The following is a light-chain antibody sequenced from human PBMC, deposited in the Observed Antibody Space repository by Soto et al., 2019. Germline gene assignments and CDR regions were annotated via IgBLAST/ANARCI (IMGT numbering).Light chain of an antibody. CDR1: QSVISD. CDR2: GAS. J-gene: IGKJ1*01. Sequence: EIVLTQSPGSMYLSPGERATLACRASQSVISDLAWYQQRPGQDPRLLIYGASNRAIGFPDRFSGSCSGTDFSLSIFRLEPEDAAVYYCHQYSSPPRTFGQGTKVEIK. V-gene: IGKV3-20*01. CDR3: HQYSSPPRT.